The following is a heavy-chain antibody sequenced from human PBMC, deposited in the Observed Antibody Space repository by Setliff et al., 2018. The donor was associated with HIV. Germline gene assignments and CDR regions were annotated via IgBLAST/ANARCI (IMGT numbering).Heavy chain of an antibody. CDR1: GGSLSDYY. CDR2: INHSGST. D-gene: IGHD5-18*01. Sequence: SETLSLTCGVYGGSLSDYYWNWIRQPPGKGLEWIAEINHSGSTNYNPSLKSRATISVDTSQNQLSLKLSSVTAADTAMNYCARYDGYKVSFDNWGPGTLVTVSS. J-gene: IGHJ4*02. CDR3: ARYDGYKVSFDN. V-gene: IGHV4-34*01.